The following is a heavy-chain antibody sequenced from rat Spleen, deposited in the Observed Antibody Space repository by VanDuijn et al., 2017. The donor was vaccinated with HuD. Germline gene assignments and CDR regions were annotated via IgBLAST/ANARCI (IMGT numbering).Heavy chain of an antibody. V-gene: IGHV5-58*01. D-gene: IGHD1-10*01. CDR1: GFTFSSYW. CDR3: AKDNNYYFDY. J-gene: IGHJ2*01. Sequence: EVQLVETGGGLVHPGESLKLSCVASGFTFSSYWMYWIRQAPGKGLEWVSSINTDGGSTYYPDSVKGRFTISSDNAENTVYLQMNSLRSEDTATYYCAKDNNYYFDYWGQGVMVTVSS. CDR2: INTDGGST.